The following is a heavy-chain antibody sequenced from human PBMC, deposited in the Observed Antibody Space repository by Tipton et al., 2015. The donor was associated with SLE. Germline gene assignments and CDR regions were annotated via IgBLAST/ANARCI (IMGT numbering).Heavy chain of an antibody. J-gene: IGHJ4*02. CDR1: GGSISSYY. V-gene: IGHV4-59*01. Sequence: LRLSCTVSGGSISSYYWSWIRQSPGKGLEWIGYIYYSGSTNYNPSLKSRVTISVDTSKNQFSLKLSSVTAADTAVYYCARWAGPTVNFDYWGQGTLVTVSS. CDR2: IYYSGST. CDR3: ARWAGPTVNFDY. D-gene: IGHD4-11*01.